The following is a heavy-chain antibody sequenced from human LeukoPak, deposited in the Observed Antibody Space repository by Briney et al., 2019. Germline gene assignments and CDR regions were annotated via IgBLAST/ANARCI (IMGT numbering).Heavy chain of an antibody. V-gene: IGHV6-1*01. CDR2: TYYRSKWYN. Sequence: SQTLSLTFAISGDSVSSNSAAWNWIRQSPSRGLEWLGRTYYRSKWYNDYAVSVKSRITINPDTSKNQFSLQLNSVTPEDTAVYYCARESAALGIAAAAPFDYWGQGTLVTVSS. CDR1: GDSVSSNSAA. D-gene: IGHD6-13*01. J-gene: IGHJ4*02. CDR3: ARESAALGIAAAAPFDY.